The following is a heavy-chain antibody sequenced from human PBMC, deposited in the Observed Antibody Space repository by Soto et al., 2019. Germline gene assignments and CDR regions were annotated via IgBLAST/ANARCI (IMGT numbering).Heavy chain of an antibody. J-gene: IGHJ4*02. Sequence: QITLKESGPPLVKPTQTLTLTCTFSGFSLSTTRVAVGWIRQPPGKALEWLALIYWDDDKRYSPFLKSRLTIXXXTXXNQVVLTMTNMDPVDTATYYCSHIVVAGLGYYFDYWGQGTLVTVSS. CDR2: IYWDDDK. D-gene: IGHD6-19*01. CDR1: GFSLSTTRVA. CDR3: SHIVVAGLGYYFDY. V-gene: IGHV2-5*02.